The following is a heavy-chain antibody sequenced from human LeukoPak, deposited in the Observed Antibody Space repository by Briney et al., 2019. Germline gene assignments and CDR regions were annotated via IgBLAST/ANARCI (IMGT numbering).Heavy chain of an antibody. V-gene: IGHV3-7*01. Sequence: PGGSLRLSCAASGFTFSNYWMGWVRQAPGKGLEWVANIKHDGSEIYYVASLKGRFTISRDTAKDSLYLQMSRLRAEDTTVYYCAIDRGHSGYDLNVYWGQGTLVTVSS. CDR1: GFTFSNYW. D-gene: IGHD5-12*01. CDR2: IKHDGSEI. J-gene: IGHJ4*02. CDR3: AIDRGHSGYDLNVY.